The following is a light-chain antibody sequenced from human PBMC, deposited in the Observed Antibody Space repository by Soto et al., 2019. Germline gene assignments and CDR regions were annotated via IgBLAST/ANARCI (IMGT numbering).Light chain of an antibody. CDR1: SGYSSYI. V-gene: IGLV4-60*02. J-gene: IGLJ3*02. Sequence: QSVLTQSSSASASLGSSVKLTCTLSSGYSSYIIAWHQQQPGKAPRYLMKLEGSGSYNKGSGVPDRFSGSSSGADRYLTISTLQFEDEADYYCETWDTNTWVFGGGTKLTVL. CDR3: ETWDTNTWV. CDR2: LEGSGSY.